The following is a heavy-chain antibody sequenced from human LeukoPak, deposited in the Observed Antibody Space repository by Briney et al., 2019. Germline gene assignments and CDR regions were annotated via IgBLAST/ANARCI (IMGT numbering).Heavy chain of an antibody. CDR2: IYHSGST. V-gene: IGHV4-4*02. J-gene: IGHJ5*02. CDR3: ARELLARHWFDP. Sequence: PSGTLSLTCAVSGGSISSSNWWSWVRQPPGKGLEWIGEIYHSGSTYYNPSLKSRVTISVDRSKNQFSLKLSSVTAADTAVYYCARELLARHWFDPWGQGTLVTVSS. CDR1: GGSISSSNW. D-gene: IGHD3-3*01.